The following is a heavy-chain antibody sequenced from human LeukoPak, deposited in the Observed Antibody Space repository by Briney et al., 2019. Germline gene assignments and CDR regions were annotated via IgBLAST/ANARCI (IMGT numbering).Heavy chain of an antibody. J-gene: IGHJ6*03. D-gene: IGHD1-1*01. V-gene: IGHV3-73*01. Sequence: GGSLRLSCAASGFTFSGSAMHWVRQASGKGLEWVGRIRSKANSYATAYAESVKGRFTISRDDSKNTAYLQMNSLKTEDTAVYYCTRPLESERDYYYYMDVWGKGTTVTVSS. CDR2: IRSKANSYAT. CDR1: GFTFSGSA. CDR3: TRPLESERDYYYYMDV.